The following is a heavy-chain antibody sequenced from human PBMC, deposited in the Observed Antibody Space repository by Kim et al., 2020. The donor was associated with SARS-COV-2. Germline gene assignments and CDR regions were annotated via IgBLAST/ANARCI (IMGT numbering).Heavy chain of an antibody. CDR3: ARDDIVGATRGRYYFDY. D-gene: IGHD1-26*01. Sequence: LKSRVTISVDTSKNQFSLKLSSVTAADTAVYYCARDDIVGATRGRYYFDYWGQGTLVTVSS. V-gene: IGHV4-30-2*04. J-gene: IGHJ4*02.